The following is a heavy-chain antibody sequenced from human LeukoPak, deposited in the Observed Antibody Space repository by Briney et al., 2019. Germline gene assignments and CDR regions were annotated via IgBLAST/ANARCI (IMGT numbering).Heavy chain of an antibody. CDR3: AKASWLAVIGRGTYYFDS. J-gene: IGHJ4*02. CDR1: KFAFNKFH. CDR2: ISHDGNNA. D-gene: IGHD6-19*01. V-gene: IGHV3-30*18. Sequence: GGSLRLSCTASKFAFNKFHMHWVRQAPGKGLEWLAVISHDGNNAYYAESVKGRFTISRDNSRNTLYLPMNSLRPEDAAVYFCAKASWLAVIGRGTYYFDSWGQGTLVTVSS.